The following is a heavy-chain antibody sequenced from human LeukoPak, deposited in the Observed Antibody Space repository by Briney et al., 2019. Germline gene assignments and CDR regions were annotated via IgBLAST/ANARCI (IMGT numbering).Heavy chain of an antibody. J-gene: IGHJ4*02. D-gene: IGHD3-22*01. CDR1: GYTFTSYD. V-gene: IGHV1-2*02. CDR3: AGDSSGYPYYFDY. Sequence: ASVKVSCKASGYTFTSYDITWVRQATGQGLEWMGWINPNSGGTNYAQKFQGRVTMTRDTSISTAYMELSRLRSDDTAVYYCAGDSSGYPYYFDYWGQGTLVTVSS. CDR2: INPNSGGT.